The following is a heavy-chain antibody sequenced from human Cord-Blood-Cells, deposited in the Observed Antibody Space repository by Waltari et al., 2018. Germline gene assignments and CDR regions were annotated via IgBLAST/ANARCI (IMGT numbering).Heavy chain of an antibody. CDR2: LDPEDGET. Sequence: QVQLVQSGAEVKKPGASVKVSCKVSGYTLTELSMHWVRQAPGKGLEWMGALDPEDGETIYAQKFQGRVTMTEDTSTDTSYMELSSLRSEDTAVYYCATVNSYGRKYHYWYFDLWGRGTLVTVSS. CDR1: GYTLTELS. D-gene: IGHD5-18*01. J-gene: IGHJ2*01. V-gene: IGHV1-24*01. CDR3: ATVNSYGRKYHYWYFDL.